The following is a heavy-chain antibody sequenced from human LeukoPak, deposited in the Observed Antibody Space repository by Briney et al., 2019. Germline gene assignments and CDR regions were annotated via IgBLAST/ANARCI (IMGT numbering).Heavy chain of an antibody. V-gene: IGHV4-59*01. D-gene: IGHD3-10*01. J-gene: IGHJ4*02. CDR3: ARAYGSGSYLFDY. Sequence: SETLSLTRTVSGGSISTYYWSWIRQPPWKGLEWIGYIYYSGSTNYNPSLKSRVTISVDTSKNQFSLKLSSVTAADTAVYYCARAYGSGSYLFDYWGQGTLVTVSS. CDR1: GGSISTYY. CDR2: IYYSGST.